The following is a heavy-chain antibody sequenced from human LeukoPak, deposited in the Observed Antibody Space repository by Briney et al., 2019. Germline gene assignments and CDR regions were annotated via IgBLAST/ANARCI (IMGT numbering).Heavy chain of an antibody. Sequence: PSETLSLTCTVSGGSISSSSYYWGWIRQPPGKGLEWIGSIYYSGSTYYNPSLKSRVTISVDTSKNQFSLKLSSVTAADTAVYYCASEKGAVAGSIDYWGQGTLVTVSS. D-gene: IGHD6-19*01. J-gene: IGHJ4*02. V-gene: IGHV4-39*01. CDR3: ASEKGAVAGSIDY. CDR2: IYYSGST. CDR1: GGSISSSSYY.